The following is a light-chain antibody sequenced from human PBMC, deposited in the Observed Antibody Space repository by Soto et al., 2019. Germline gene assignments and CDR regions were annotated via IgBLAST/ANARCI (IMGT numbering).Light chain of an antibody. CDR3: QQYGGSSWT. CDR2: GAS. Sequence: EIVLTQSPGTLSLSPGERATLSCRASQSVSSNYLAWYQQKPGQAPRLLIFGASSRATGIPDRFSGSGSGTDFTLTISRLEPEDFAVYYCQQYGGSSWTFGQGTNVDI. CDR1: QSVSSNY. J-gene: IGKJ1*01. V-gene: IGKV3-20*01.